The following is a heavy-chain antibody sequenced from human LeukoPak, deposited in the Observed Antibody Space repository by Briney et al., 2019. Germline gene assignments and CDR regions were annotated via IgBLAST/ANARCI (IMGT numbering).Heavy chain of an antibody. CDR1: GGSISSGSYY. V-gene: IGHV4-61*02. CDR3: ARHGYLELPYYMDV. D-gene: IGHD1-7*01. CDR2: IYTSGST. Sequence: SSQTLSLTCTVSGGSISSGSYYWSWIRQPAGKGLEWIGRIYTSGSTNYNPSLKSRVTISVDTSKNQFSLKLSSVTAADTAVYYCARHGYLELPYYMDVWGKGTTVTVSS. J-gene: IGHJ6*03.